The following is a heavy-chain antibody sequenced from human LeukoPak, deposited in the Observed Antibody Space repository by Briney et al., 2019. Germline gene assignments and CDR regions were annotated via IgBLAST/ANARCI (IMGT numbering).Heavy chain of an antibody. D-gene: IGHD5-24*01. CDR1: GGSISSGGYY. J-gene: IGHJ4*02. V-gene: IGHV4-31*03. CDR3: ARALATSDLPFDY. Sequence: SQTLSLTCTVPGGSISSGGYYWSWIRQHPGKGLEWIGYIYYSGSTYYNPSLKSRVTISVDTSKNQFSLKLSSVTAADTAVYYCARALATSDLPFDYWRQGTLVTVSS. CDR2: IYYSGST.